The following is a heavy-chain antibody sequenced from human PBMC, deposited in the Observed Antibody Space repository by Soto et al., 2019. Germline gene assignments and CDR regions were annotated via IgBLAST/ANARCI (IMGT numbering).Heavy chain of an antibody. CDR3: AKENGACYWCGDS. Sequence: EVQLLESGGGAVQPGGSLRLSCAGSGFTFGSYSMSWVRQAPGKGLEWVAATSAGGVSTYYADSVQGRFTISRDSSQKTVFLQMDSLRAEDTAIYYCAKENGACYWCGDSWGQGTPVTVSS. D-gene: IGHD2-21*02. CDR1: GFTFGSYS. J-gene: IGHJ5*01. CDR2: TSAGGVST. V-gene: IGHV3-23*01.